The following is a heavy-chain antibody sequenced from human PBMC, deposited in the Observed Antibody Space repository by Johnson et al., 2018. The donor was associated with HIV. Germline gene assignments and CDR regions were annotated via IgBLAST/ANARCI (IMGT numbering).Heavy chain of an antibody. D-gene: IGHD2-15*01. Sequence: VQLVESGGGVVQPGGSLRLSCVASGLPLSNYGMHWVRQAPGKGLEWVSTIIGSGGNTYYAESVKGRFTISRDNSKNTLYLQMNSLRAEDTAVFYCAKDAYCSGGRCYGFGAFDIWGQGTMVTVSS. V-gene: IGHV3-23*04. CDR3: AKDAYCSGGRCYGFGAFDI. J-gene: IGHJ3*02. CDR2: IIGSGGNT. CDR1: GLPLSNYG.